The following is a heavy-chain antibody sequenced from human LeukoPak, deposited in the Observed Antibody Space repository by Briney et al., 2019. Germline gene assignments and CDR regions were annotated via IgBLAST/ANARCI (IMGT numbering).Heavy chain of an antibody. D-gene: IGHD3-22*01. Sequence: PSETLSLTCTASGGSISNYWSWIRQPPGKGLEWIGYIYYSGSTNYNPSLKSRVTISVDTSKNQFSLKLSSVTAADTAVYYCARDLASSGHPENWFDPWGQGTLVTVSS. CDR1: GGSISNY. CDR3: ARDLASSGHPENWFDP. CDR2: IYYSGST. V-gene: IGHV4-59*01. J-gene: IGHJ5*02.